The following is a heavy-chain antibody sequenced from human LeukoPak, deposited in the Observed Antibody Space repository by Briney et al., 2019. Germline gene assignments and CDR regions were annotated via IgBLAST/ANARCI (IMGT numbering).Heavy chain of an antibody. CDR1: GYTFTGYY. J-gene: IGHJ4*02. D-gene: IGHD3-10*01. CDR2: INPNSGGT. CDR3: ARERYYYGSGSYSL. Sequence: ASVKVSCKASGYTFTGYYMHWVRQAPGQGLEWMGWINPNSGGTNYAQKFQGWVTMTRDTSISTAYMELSRLRSDDTAVYYCARERYYYGSGSYSLWGQGTLVTVSS. V-gene: IGHV1-2*04.